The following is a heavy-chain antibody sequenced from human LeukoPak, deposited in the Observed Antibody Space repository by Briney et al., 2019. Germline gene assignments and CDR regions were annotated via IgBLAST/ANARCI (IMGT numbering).Heavy chain of an antibody. D-gene: IGHD4-17*01. CDR1: GGSFSGYY. CDR3: ARRVTVTTDYFDY. J-gene: IGHJ4*02. Sequence: SETLSLTCAVYGGSFSGYYWSWIRQPPGKGLEWIGEINHSGSTNYNPSLKSRVTISVDTSKNQFSLKLSSVTAAGTAVYFRARRVTVTTDYFDYWGQGTLVTVSS. CDR2: INHSGST. V-gene: IGHV4-34*01.